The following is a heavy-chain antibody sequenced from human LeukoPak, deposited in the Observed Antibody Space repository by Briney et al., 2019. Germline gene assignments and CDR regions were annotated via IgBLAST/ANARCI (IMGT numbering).Heavy chain of an antibody. CDR2: IYYTATT. J-gene: IGHJ4*02. D-gene: IGHD3-10*01. V-gene: IGHV4-61*01. Sequence: PPRPLSPTCTVLAASSIIGTCSWSCRPQPPEKALEWIGYIYYTATTSYLPSLECRVTNSVQTTSNQFSVTLKPLRAAAPAIYYCARTQHYLGSADDWSPGTLVTVSS. CDR1: AASSIIGTCS. CDR3: ARTQHYLGSADD.